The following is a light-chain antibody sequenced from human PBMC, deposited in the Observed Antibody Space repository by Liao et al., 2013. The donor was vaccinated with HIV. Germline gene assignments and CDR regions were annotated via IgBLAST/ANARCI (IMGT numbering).Light chain of an antibody. CDR2: QDT. J-gene: IGLJ2*01. V-gene: IGLV3-1*01. CDR3: QAWDSNTAFVV. CDR1: KLGDKY. Sequence: SYELTQPPSVSVSPGQTASITCSGDKLGDKYACWYQQKPGQSPVLVIYQDTKRPLRDPLSDSLAPTLGNTATLTISGTQAMDEADYYCQAWDSNTAFVVFGGGTKLTVL.